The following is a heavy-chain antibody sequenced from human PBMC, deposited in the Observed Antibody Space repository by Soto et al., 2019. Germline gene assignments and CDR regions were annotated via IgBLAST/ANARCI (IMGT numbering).Heavy chain of an antibody. V-gene: IGHV3-23*01. J-gene: IGHJ4*02. CDR3: AKGELGQWLLFDY. Sequence: AGGSLRLSCAASGFTFSSYAMSWVRQAPGKGLEWVSAISGSGGSTYYADSVKGRFTISRDNSKNTLYLQMNSLRAEDTAVYYCAKGELGQWLLFDYWGQGTLVTVSS. CDR2: ISGSGGST. D-gene: IGHD6-19*01. CDR1: GFTFSSYA.